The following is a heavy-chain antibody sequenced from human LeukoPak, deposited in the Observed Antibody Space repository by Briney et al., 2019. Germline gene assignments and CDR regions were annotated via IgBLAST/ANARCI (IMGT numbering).Heavy chain of an antibody. Sequence: SSETLSLTCTVSSGSISTSNYYWGWVRQPPGKALEWIGNIFYSGSTYYSPSLKSRVTISLDTSRNQFSLKLSSVTAADTAVYYCARARVKQYTPYLYFDLWGRGTVVTVSS. CDR3: ARARVKQYTPYLYFDL. J-gene: IGHJ2*01. CDR2: IFYSGST. CDR1: SGSISTSNYY. D-gene: IGHD6-19*01. V-gene: IGHV4-39*07.